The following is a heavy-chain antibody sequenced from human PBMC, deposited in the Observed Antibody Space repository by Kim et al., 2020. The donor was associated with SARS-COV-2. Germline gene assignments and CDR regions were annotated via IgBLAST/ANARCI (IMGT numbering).Heavy chain of an antibody. CDR1: GYSISSGYY. CDR3: ARGIALSGDSSGYLDAFDI. D-gene: IGHD3-22*01. Sequence: SETLSLTCTVSGYSISSGYYWGWIRQPPGKGLEWIGSIYHSGSTYYNPSLKSRVTISVDTSKNQFSLKLSSVTAADTAVYYCARGIALSGDSSGYLDAFDIWGQGTMVTVSS. CDR2: IYHSGST. V-gene: IGHV4-38-2*02. J-gene: IGHJ3*02.